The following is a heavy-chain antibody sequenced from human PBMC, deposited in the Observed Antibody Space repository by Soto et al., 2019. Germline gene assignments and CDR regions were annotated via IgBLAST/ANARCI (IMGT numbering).Heavy chain of an antibody. J-gene: IGHJ4*02. D-gene: IGHD6-19*01. Sequence: PSETLSLTCTVSGGSISSHYWSWIRQPVGKGLEWIGRIYTSGSTNYNPSLRSRVTMSIDTSKNQFSLKVSSVTAADTAVYYCARDRAGAGTDPRRFDYWGQGTLVTVSS. CDR1: GGSISSHY. CDR3: ARDRAGAGTDPRRFDY. CDR2: IYTSGST. V-gene: IGHV4-4*07.